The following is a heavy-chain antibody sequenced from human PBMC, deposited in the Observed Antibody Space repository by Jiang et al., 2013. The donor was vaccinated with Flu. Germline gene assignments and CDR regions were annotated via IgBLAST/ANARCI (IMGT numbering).Heavy chain of an antibody. J-gene: IGHJ6*02. V-gene: IGHV3-48*03. D-gene: IGHD1-7*01. CDR3: ARETGTTNYYYGMDV. CDR2: ISSSGSTI. Sequence: QLVESGGGLVQPGGSLRLSCAASGFTFSSYEMNWVRQAPGKGLEWVSYISSSGSTIYYADSVKGRFTISRDNAKNSLYLQMNSLRAEDTAVYYCARETGTTNYYYGMDVWGQGTTVTVSS. CDR1: GFTFSSYE.